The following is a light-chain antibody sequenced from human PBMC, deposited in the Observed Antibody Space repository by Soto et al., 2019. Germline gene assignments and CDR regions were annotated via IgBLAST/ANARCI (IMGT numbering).Light chain of an antibody. V-gene: IGLV1-40*01. CDR3: QSYDSSLSGSCL. J-gene: IGLJ1*01. CDR1: SSNIGAGYD. Sequence: QSVLTQPPSVSGAPGQRVTMSCTGSSSNIGAGYDVHWYPQLPGTAPKLLISDNSNRPSGVPDRFSGSKSGTSASLAITGLQAEDEADYYCQSYDSSLSGSCLFGTGTKVTVL. CDR2: DNS.